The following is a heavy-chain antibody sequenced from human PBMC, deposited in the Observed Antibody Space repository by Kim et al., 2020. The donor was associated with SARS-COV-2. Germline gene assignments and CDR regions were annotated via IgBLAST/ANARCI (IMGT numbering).Heavy chain of an antibody. J-gene: IGHJ6*02. Sequence: GGSLRLSCAASGFTFSSYAMHWVRQAPGKGLEWVAVIWYDGSNKYYADSVKGRFTISRDNSKNTLYLQMNSLRAEDTAVYYCAKVNEGHMAPPRWFGMDVWGQGTTVTVSS. CDR3: AKVNEGHMAPPRWFGMDV. CDR1: GFTFSSYA. CDR2: IWYDGSNK. D-gene: IGHD2-15*01. V-gene: IGHV3-33*06.